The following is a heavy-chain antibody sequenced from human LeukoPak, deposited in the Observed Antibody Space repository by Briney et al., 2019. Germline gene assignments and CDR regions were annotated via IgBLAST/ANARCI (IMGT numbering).Heavy chain of an antibody. D-gene: IGHD1-26*01. J-gene: IGHJ6*03. CDR1: GIRFTSYT. V-gene: IGHV3-21*06. Sequence: KPGGSLRLSCAVSGIRFTSYTMSWVRQPPGKGLEWVSSITSGRTYVYYSASVKGRFTISRDNAKNSVYLQMNSLRAEDTAVYYCARDQLVGVRDYMDVWGKGTTVTVSS. CDR3: ARDQLVGVRDYMDV. CDR2: ITSGRTYV.